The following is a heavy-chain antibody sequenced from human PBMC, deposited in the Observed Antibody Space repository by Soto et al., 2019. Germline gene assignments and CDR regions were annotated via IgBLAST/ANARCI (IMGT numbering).Heavy chain of an antibody. V-gene: IGHV4-39*01. CDR3: ARRIDYGDYPPWFDP. Sequence: QLQLQESGPGLVKPSETLSLTCTVSGGSISSSSYYWGWIHQPPGKGLEWIGSIYYSGSTYYNPSLKSRVTISVDTSKNQFSLKLSSVTAADTAVYYCARRIDYGDYPPWFDPWGQGTLVTVSS. D-gene: IGHD4-17*01. CDR2: IYYSGST. CDR1: GGSISSSSYY. J-gene: IGHJ5*02.